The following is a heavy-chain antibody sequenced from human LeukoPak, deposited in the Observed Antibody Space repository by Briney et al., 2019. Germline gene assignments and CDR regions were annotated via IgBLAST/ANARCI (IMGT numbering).Heavy chain of an antibody. J-gene: IGHJ5*02. CDR2: IYTSGST. CDR3: ARQYYYDSSGYWGDNWFDP. V-gene: IGHV4-4*07. D-gene: IGHD3-22*01. CDR1: GGSISSYY. Sequence: SETLSLTCTVSGGSISSYYWSWIRQPAGKGLEWIGRIYTSGSTNYNPSLKSRVIMSVDTSKNQFSLKLSSVTAADTAVYYCARQYYYDSSGYWGDNWFDPWGQGTLVTVSS.